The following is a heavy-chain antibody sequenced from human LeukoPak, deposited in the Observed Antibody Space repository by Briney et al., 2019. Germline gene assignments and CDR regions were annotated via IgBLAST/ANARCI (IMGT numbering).Heavy chain of an antibody. CDR3: ARHTTWDYDVWSGQDYFDY. CDR1: GFTFSSSK. V-gene: IGHV3-48*03. J-gene: IGHJ4*02. D-gene: IGHD3-3*01. Sequence: PGGSLRLSCGASGFTFSSSKMMWVRQAPGKGLECVAYIDDGGKTKLYVDSVKGRFTISRDNAKDSLFLQMNSLRAEDTATYYCARHTTWDYDVWSGQDYFDYWGQGVLVIVSS. CDR2: IDDGGKTK.